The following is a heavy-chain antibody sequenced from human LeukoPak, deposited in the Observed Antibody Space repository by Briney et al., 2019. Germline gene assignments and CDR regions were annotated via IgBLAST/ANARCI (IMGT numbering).Heavy chain of an antibody. J-gene: IGHJ4*02. CDR2: IKQDGNEK. CDR3: ARDTLGEGEDANYAVYYFDY. CDR1: GFRFNTFW. Sequence: QTRGSLRLSCAASGFRFNTFWMSWVRQAPGKGLEWVANIKQDGNEKYYADSVKGRFTISRDNGKNSLDLQMNSLRADGTAFYYCARDTLGEGEDANYAVYYFDYWGQGTVVTVSS. D-gene: IGHD4/OR15-4a*01. V-gene: IGHV3-7*01.